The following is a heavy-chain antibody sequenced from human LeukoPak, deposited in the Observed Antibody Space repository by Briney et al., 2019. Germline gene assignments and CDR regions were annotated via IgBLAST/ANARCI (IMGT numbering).Heavy chain of an antibody. V-gene: IGHV5-51*01. CDR2: IYPGDTDT. J-gene: IGHJ4*02. D-gene: IGHD3-3*01. Sequence: GESLKISCKDSGYTFSSYWIGWVRQMPGKGLEWMGIIYPGDTDTRYSPSLQGQVTISVDTSIGTAYLQWSSLKASDTAIYYCARQNDFRLDYWGQGTLVTVSS. CDR3: ARQNDFRLDY. CDR1: GYTFSSYW.